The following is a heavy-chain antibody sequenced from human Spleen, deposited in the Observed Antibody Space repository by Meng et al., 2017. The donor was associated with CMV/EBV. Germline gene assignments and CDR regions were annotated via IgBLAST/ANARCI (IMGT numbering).Heavy chain of an antibody. J-gene: IGHJ6*02. D-gene: IGHD2-21*02. Sequence: GESLKISCAASGFTFSSYWMHWVRQAPGKGLVWVSHINSDGSSTSYVDSVKGRFTISRDNAKNTLYLQMNSLRAEDSAVYYCARGLTLYYYYYYAMDVWGQGTTVTVSS. CDR2: INSDGSST. V-gene: IGHV3-74*01. CDR1: GFTFSSYW. CDR3: ARGLTLYYYYYYAMDV.